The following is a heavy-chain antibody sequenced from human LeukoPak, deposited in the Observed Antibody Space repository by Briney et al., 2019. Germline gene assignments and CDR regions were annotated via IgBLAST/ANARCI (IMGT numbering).Heavy chain of an antibody. CDR3: ARDSRIVVDTTSFDY. D-gene: IGHD3-22*01. CDR2: INPSGGSA. J-gene: IGHJ4*02. V-gene: IGHV1-46*01. Sequence: GASVKVSCKASGYTFTSYYKHWVRQAPGQGHEWMGIINPSGGSASYAQKFQGRVTMTRDTSTSTVYMELSSLRSEDTAVYYCARDSRIVVDTTSFDYWGQGTLVTVSS. CDR1: GYTFTSYY.